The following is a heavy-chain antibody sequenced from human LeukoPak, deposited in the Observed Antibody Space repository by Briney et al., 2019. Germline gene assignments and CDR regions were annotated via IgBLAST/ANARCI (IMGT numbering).Heavy chain of an antibody. CDR3: ARHVVQLWSHQPFDY. CDR2: IYPGDSET. J-gene: IGHJ4*02. D-gene: IGHD2-21*01. Sequence: GESLKISCQGSGYSFTNYWIGWVRQMPGKGLEWMGIIYPGDSETRYSPSFQGQVTISADKSISTAYLQWSSLKASDTAMYYCARHVVQLWSHQPFDYWGQGTLVTVSS. V-gene: IGHV5-51*01. CDR1: GYSFTNYW.